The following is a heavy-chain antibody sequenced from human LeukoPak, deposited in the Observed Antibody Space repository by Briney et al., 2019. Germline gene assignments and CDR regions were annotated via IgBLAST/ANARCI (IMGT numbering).Heavy chain of an antibody. J-gene: IGHJ4*02. V-gene: IGHV3-23*01. Sequence: PGGSLRLSCAASGFTFSSYAMSWVRQAPGKGLEWVSGISDSGDRAHYADSVKGRFTISRDNSKNTLYLQMNSLRAEDTAVYFCAKQTTGYPGSGVDYWGQGTLVTVSS. CDR3: AKQTTGYPGSGVDY. D-gene: IGHD3-10*01. CDR1: GFTFSSYA. CDR2: ISDSGDRA.